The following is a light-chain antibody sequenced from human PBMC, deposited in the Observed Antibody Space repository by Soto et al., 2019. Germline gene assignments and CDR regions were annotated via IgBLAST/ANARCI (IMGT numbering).Light chain of an antibody. J-gene: IGKJ5*01. CDR1: QSVSTD. CDR3: QQRSNWPLT. V-gene: IGKV3-11*01. CDR2: GAS. Sequence: EVLVTQSPGTLSVSPGERVTLSCRASQSVSTDLAWYQQKPGQAPRLLIYGASIRAIGVPDRFSGGGSGTDFSLTISSLEPEDFAVYYCQQRSNWPLTFGQGTRLEIK.